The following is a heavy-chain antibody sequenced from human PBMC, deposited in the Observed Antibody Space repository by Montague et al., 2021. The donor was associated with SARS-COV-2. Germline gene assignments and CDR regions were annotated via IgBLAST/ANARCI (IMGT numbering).Heavy chain of an antibody. J-gene: IGHJ4*02. V-gene: IGHV3-21*01. D-gene: IGHD3-16*01. CDR3: ARGGEIDVWAPFGH. Sequence: SLRLSCATSGFTFSRNSMNWVRQAPRKGLEWASTISSDTLHTFXXXSXXGRFTISRDNAKYELYLQMNSLRAEDMAVYYCARGGEIDVWAPFGHWGQGTLVTVSS. CDR2: ISSDTLHT. CDR1: GFTFSRNS.